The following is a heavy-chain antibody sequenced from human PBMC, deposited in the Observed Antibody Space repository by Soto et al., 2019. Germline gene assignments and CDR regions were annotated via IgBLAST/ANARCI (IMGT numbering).Heavy chain of an antibody. CDR1: GYSFTSYW. V-gene: IGHV5-51*01. CDR2: IYPGDSDT. D-gene: IGHD6-13*01. J-gene: IGHJ3*02. Sequence: HGESLKISCKGSGYSFTSYWIGWVRQMPGKGLEWMGIIYPGDSDTRYSPSFQGQVTISADKSISTAYLQWSSLKASDTAMYYCARHYRSSSSLDAFDIWGQGTMVTVSS. CDR3: ARHYRSSSSLDAFDI.